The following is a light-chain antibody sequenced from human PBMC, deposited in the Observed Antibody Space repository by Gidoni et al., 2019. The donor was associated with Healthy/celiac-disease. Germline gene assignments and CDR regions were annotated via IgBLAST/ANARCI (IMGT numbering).Light chain of an antibody. Sequence: QSALTQPASVSGSHGQSITISCTGTSSDVGGYNYVSWYQQHPGKAPNLMIYEVSNRPSGVSNRFSGSKSGNTASLTISGLQAEDEADYYCSSYTSSSTRVFGTGTKVTVL. CDR1: SSDVGGYNY. V-gene: IGLV2-14*01. CDR2: EVS. CDR3: SSYTSSSTRV. J-gene: IGLJ1*01.